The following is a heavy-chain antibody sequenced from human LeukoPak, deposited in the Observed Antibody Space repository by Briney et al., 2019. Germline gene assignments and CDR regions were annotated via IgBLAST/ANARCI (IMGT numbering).Heavy chain of an antibody. D-gene: IGHD2-15*01. Sequence: GESLKISCKGSGYSFITYWIGWVRQMPGKGLEWMGIIYPDDSNTRYSPSFQGQVTISADKSINTAYLQWSSLKASDTAMYYCARLGEDLAVGVAGYWFVPWGQGTLVTVSS. CDR1: GYSFITYW. CDR2: IYPDDSNT. CDR3: ARLGEDLAVGVAGYWFVP. J-gene: IGHJ5*02. V-gene: IGHV5-51*01.